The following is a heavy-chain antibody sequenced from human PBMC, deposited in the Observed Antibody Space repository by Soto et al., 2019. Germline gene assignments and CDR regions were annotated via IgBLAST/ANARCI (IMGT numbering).Heavy chain of an antibody. CDR1: GGSFSGYY. CDR3: ASDSFFRGVNYYYYYMDV. Sequence: SETLSLTCAVYGGSFSGYYWSWIRQPPGKGLEWIGEINHSGSTNYNPSLKSRVTISVDTSKNQFSLKLSSVTAADTAVYYCASDSFFRGVNYYYYYMDVWGKGTTVTVSS. D-gene: IGHD3-10*01. CDR2: INHSGST. V-gene: IGHV4-34*01. J-gene: IGHJ6*03.